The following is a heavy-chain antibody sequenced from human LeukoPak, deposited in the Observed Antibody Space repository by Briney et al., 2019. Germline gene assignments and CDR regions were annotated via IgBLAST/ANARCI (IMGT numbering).Heavy chain of an antibody. V-gene: IGHV3-64*01. CDR3: VTMVRGGNWFDP. J-gene: IGHJ5*02. CDR2: ISSNGGST. D-gene: IGHD3-10*01. Sequence: GGSLRLSCAASGFTFSSYAMHWVRQAPGKGLEYVSAISSNGGSTYYANSVKGRFTISRDNSKSTLYLQMGSLRAEDTAVYYCVTMVRGGNWFDPWGQGTLVTVSS. CDR1: GFTFSSYA.